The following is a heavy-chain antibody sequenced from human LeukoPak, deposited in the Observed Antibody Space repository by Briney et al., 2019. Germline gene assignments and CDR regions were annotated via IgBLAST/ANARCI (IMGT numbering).Heavy chain of an antibody. J-gene: IGHJ6*03. V-gene: IGHV1-2*02. Sequence: ASVKVSCKASGYTFTGYYMHWVRQAPGQGLEWMGWINPNSGGTNYAQKFQGRVTMTRNTSISTAYMELSSLRSEDTAVYYCARGRGGYPYYYYYYMDVWGKGTTVTISS. CDR2: INPNSGGT. D-gene: IGHD5-18*01. CDR3: ARGRGGYPYYYYYYMDV. CDR1: GYTFTGYY.